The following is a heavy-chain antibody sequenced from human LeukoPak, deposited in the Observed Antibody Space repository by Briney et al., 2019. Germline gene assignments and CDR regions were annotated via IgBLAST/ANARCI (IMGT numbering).Heavy chain of an antibody. CDR1: GGSISSGGYY. D-gene: IGHD4-17*01. J-gene: IGHJ4*02. Sequence: SETLSLTCTVSGGSISSGGYYWSWIRQHPGRGLEWIGYIYYSGSTYYNPSLKSRVTISVDTSKNQFSLKLSSVTAADTAVYYCARYGKDGDYVQNWGQGTLVTVSS. CDR3: ARYGKDGDYVQN. V-gene: IGHV4-31*03. CDR2: IYYSGST.